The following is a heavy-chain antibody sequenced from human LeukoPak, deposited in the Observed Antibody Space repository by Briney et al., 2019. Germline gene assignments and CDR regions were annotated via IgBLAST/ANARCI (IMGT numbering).Heavy chain of an antibody. CDR2: INPTGGST. J-gene: IGHJ5*02. V-gene: IGHV1-46*01. Sequence: ASVTVSCKASGYTFTGYYMHWVRQAPGQGLEWMGLINPTGGSTGYAQKFQGRVTMTRDMSTSTDYMELSSLRSEDTAIYYCARDNSVGDNAWWFDPWGQGTLVTVSS. CDR1: GYTFTGYY. D-gene: IGHD1-26*01. CDR3: ARDNSVGDNAWWFDP.